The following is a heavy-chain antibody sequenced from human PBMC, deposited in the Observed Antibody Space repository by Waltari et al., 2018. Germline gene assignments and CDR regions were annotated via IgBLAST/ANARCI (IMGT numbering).Heavy chain of an antibody. Sequence: QVQLQQWGAGLLKPSETLSLTCAVYGGSFSGYYWSWIRQPPGKGLEWIGEINHSGSTNYNPSLKSRVTISVDTSKNQCSLKLSSVTAADTAVYYCARGPLVVPAAMFDYWGQGTLVTVSS. CDR1: GGSFSGYY. CDR3: ARGPLVVPAAMFDY. V-gene: IGHV4-34*01. D-gene: IGHD2-2*01. J-gene: IGHJ4*02. CDR2: INHSGST.